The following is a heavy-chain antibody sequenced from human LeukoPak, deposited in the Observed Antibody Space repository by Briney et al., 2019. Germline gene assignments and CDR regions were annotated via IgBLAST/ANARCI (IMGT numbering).Heavy chain of an antibody. CDR3: ATHCSSTSCYVQGSDAFDI. J-gene: IGHJ3*02. Sequence: GESLRISCKGSGYSFTSYWISWVRQMPGKGLEWMGRIDPSDSYTNYSPSFQGHVTISADKSISTAYPQWSSLKASDTAMYYCATHCSSTSCYVQGSDAFDIWGQGTMVTVSS. V-gene: IGHV5-10-1*01. CDR2: IDPSDSYT. D-gene: IGHD2-2*01. CDR1: GYSFTSYW.